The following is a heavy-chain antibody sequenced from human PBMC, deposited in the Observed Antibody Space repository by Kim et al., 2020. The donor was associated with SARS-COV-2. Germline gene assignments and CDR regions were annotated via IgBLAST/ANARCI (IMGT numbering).Heavy chain of an antibody. Sequence: GGSLRLSCVTSGFTFDDYSMHWVRQAPEKGLEWVSGISWSGNDIDHAASVKGRFTISRDNAKKTVYLQMDSLRPEDTALYYCAKGGVGRVTSNFDQWGQGTLVTVSS. D-gene: IGHD2-21*02. J-gene: IGHJ4*02. CDR1: GFTFDDYS. CDR2: ISWSGNDI. CDR3: AKGGVGRVTSNFDQ. V-gene: IGHV3-9*01.